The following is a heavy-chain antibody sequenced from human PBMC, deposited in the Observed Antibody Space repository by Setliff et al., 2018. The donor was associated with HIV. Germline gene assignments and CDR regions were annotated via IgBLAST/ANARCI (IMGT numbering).Heavy chain of an antibody. CDR1: GGSISTSY. D-gene: IGHD3-10*01. CDR3: ARRIDNSGTFPDKNWLDP. V-gene: IGHV4-4*09. Sequence: SETLSLTCTVSGGSISTSYWNWIRQPPGKGLEWIAYIYISGTTNYNPSLKSRVTISLDTSRNQFSLKLGSVTAADTAMYYCARRIDNSGTFPDKNWLDPWGQGSPVTVSS. J-gene: IGHJ5*02. CDR2: IYISGTT.